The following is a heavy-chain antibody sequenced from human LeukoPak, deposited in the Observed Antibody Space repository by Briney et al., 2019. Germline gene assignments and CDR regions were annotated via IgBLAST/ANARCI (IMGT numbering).Heavy chain of an antibody. J-gene: IGHJ4*02. CDR2: INPNSGGT. CDR1: GYTFTGYY. D-gene: IGHD1-26*01. Sequence: ASVKVSCKASGYTFTGYYMHWVRQAPGQGLEWMGWINPNSGGTNYAQKFQGRVTMTRDTSISTAYMELSRLRSDDTAVYYCATSVGAQTSFDYWGQGTLVTVSS. V-gene: IGHV1-2*02. CDR3: ATSVGAQTSFDY.